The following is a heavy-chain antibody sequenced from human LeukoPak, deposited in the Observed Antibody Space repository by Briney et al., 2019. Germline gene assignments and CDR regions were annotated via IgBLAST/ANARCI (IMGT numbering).Heavy chain of an antibody. CDR2: ISASGNT. D-gene: IGHD2-21*02. CDR1: GGSISSYY. CDR3: ARQGVATAIDY. Sequence: SETLSLTCTVSGGSISSYYWSWIRQPAGKGLEWIGRISASGNTNYNPSLKSRVTTSVDTSKNLFALKLSSVTAADTAVYYCARQGVATAIDYWGQGTLVTVSS. V-gene: IGHV4-4*07. J-gene: IGHJ4*02.